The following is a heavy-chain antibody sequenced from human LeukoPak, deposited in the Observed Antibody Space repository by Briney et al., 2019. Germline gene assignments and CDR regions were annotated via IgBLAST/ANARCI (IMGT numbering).Heavy chain of an antibody. D-gene: IGHD2-2*01. J-gene: IGHJ5*02. CDR3: ARDNPVVFDP. Sequence: GASVKVSCKASGYTFTSYYMHWVRQAPGQGLEWMGIINPSGGSTSYAQKFQGRVTMTTDTSTSTAYMELRSLRSDDTAVYYCARDNPVVFDPWGQGTLVTVSS. V-gene: IGHV1-46*01. CDR1: GYTFTSYY. CDR2: INPSGGST.